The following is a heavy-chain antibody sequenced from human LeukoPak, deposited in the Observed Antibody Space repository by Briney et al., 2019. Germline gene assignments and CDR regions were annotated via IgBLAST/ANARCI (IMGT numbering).Heavy chain of an antibody. J-gene: IGHJ4*02. Sequence: PSETLSLTCTVSGGSISSGTYYWGWIRQPPGKGLERIGSIYHSGSTYYNPSLKSRVTISVDTSKNQFSLKVRSVTATDTAAYYCARLRVRTGTTLYYFDFWGQGTLVTVSS. D-gene: IGHD1-1*01. CDR3: ARLRVRTGTTLYYFDF. V-gene: IGHV4-39*01. CDR2: IYHSGST. CDR1: GGSISSGTYY.